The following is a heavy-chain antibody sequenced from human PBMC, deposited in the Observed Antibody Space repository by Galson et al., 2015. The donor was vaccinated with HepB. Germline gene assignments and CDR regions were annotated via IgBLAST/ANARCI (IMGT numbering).Heavy chain of an antibody. CDR2: INGPGNDT. D-gene: IGHD5-12*01. CDR1: GFIFSNYT. CDR3: AKGREPRWLRFPFDY. J-gene: IGHJ4*02. Sequence: SLRLSCAASGFIFSNYTMTWVRQAPGKGLEWVSIINGPGNDTHYAESVKGHFTISRDNAKNTLYLQMNNLRADDTAVYYCAKGREPRWLRFPFDYWGQGALVTVSS. V-gene: IGHV3-21*04.